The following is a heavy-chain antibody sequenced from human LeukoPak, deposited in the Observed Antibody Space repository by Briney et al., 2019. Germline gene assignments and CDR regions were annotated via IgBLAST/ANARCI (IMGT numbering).Heavy chain of an antibody. Sequence: SETLSLTCTVSGRSISSYYWSWIRQPAGKGLEWIGRTYTSGSTNYNPSLKSRVTMSVDTSKNQFSLKLSSVTAADTAVYYCARDVRYCSSTSCLYYFDYWGQGTLVTVSS. CDR3: ARDVRYCSSTSCLYYFDY. CDR2: TYTSGST. D-gene: IGHD2-2*01. V-gene: IGHV4-4*07. J-gene: IGHJ4*02. CDR1: GRSISSYY.